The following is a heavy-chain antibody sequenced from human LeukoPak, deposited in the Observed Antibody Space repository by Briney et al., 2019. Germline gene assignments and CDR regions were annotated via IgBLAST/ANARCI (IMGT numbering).Heavy chain of an antibody. Sequence: PGGSLRLSCAASGFTFGSYGMHWVRQAPGKGLEWVAVISYDGRNKYYADSMKGRFTISRDNAKNSLYLHMSSLRDEDTAVYYCARSKPPDYSLDYWGQGTLVTVSS. D-gene: IGHD5-12*01. V-gene: IGHV3-30*03. CDR1: GFTFGSYG. CDR3: ARSKPPDYSLDY. J-gene: IGHJ4*02. CDR2: ISYDGRNK.